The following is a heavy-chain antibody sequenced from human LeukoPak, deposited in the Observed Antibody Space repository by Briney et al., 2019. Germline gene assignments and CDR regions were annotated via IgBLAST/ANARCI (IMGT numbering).Heavy chain of an antibody. CDR3: ARDEGYCSGGSCYGPGY. J-gene: IGHJ4*02. CDR1: GFTFSSYG. D-gene: IGHD2-15*01. CDR2: ISGSGGST. V-gene: IGHV3-23*01. Sequence: PGGSLRLSCAASGFTFSSYGMSWVRQAPGKGLEWVSAISGSGGSTYYADSVKGRFTISRDNSKNTLYLQMNSLRAEDTAVYYCARDEGYCSGGSCYGPGYWGQGTLVTVSS.